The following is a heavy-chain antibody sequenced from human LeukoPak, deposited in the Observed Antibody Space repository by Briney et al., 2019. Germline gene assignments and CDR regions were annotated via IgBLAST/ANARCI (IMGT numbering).Heavy chain of an antibody. J-gene: IGHJ6*02. Sequence: SETLSLTCAVYGGSFSGYYWNWIRQSPGKGLEWIGEINHRGSTNFNPSLKSRVTISVDTSKNQFSLKLSSVTAADTAVYYCARREGAHALTLRNYYYYYGMDVWGQGTTVTVSS. CDR1: GGSFSGYY. CDR2: INHRGST. CDR3: ARREGAHALTLRNYYYYYGMDV. V-gene: IGHV4-34*01. D-gene: IGHD1-26*01.